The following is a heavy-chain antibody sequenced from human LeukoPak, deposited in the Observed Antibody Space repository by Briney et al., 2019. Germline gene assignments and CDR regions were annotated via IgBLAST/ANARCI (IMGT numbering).Heavy chain of an antibody. J-gene: IGHJ6*02. CDR3: ARTILTYYYGSGSYPQKRMDV. CDR1: GGSFSGYY. V-gene: IGHV4-34*01. D-gene: IGHD3-10*01. CDR2: INHSGST. Sequence: SETLSLTCAVYGGSFSGYYWSWIRQPPGKGLEWIGEINHSGSTNYNPSLKSRVTISVDTSKNHFSLKLSSVTAADTAVYYCARTILTYYYGSGSYPQKRMDVWGQGTTVTVSS.